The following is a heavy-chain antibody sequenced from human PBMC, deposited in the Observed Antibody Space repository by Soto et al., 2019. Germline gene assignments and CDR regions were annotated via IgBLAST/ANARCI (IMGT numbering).Heavy chain of an antibody. D-gene: IGHD2-21*01. CDR2: INAGNGNT. V-gene: IGHV1-3*01. J-gene: IGHJ6*02. Sequence: ASVKVSCKASGYTFTRYSMHWVRQAPGHRLEWMGWINAGNGNTKYSQKFQGRVTITGDTSASTAYMELSSLRSEDTAVYYCATRGGGGYVGGYYYGMDVWGQGTTVTVSS. CDR3: ATRGGGGYVGGYYYGMDV. CDR1: GYTFTRYS.